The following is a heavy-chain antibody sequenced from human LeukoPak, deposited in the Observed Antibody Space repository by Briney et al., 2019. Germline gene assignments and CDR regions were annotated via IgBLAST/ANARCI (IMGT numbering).Heavy chain of an antibody. Sequence: SETQSLTCAVYGGSFSGYYWSWIRQPPGKGLEWIGEINHSGSTNYNPSLKSRVTISVDTSKNQFSLKLSSVTAADTAVYYCARAGIQYLQFDYWGQGTLVTVSS. D-gene: IGHD4-11*01. V-gene: IGHV4-34*01. CDR3: ARAGIQYLQFDY. J-gene: IGHJ4*02. CDR1: GGSFSGYY. CDR2: INHSGST.